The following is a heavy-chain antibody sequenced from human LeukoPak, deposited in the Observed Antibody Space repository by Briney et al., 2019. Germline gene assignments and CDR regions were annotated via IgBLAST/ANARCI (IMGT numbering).Heavy chain of an antibody. CDR1: GGSISSYY. Sequence: SETLSLTCTVSGGSISSYYWSWIRQPAGTALEWIGRIYTSGTITYNPSLKSRVTMSVDTSKNQFSLKLSSVTAADTAVYYCARENYGGNYDYWGQGTLVTVSS. CDR2: IYTSGTI. V-gene: IGHV4-4*07. D-gene: IGHD4-23*01. CDR3: ARENYGGNYDY. J-gene: IGHJ4*02.